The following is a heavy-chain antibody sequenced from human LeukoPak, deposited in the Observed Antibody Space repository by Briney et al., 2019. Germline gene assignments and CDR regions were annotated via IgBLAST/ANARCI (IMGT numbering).Heavy chain of an antibody. Sequence: GGSLRLSCVASGFTFSSYWMTWVRQAPGKGLEWVANIKTDGSLTYYVDSVKGRFTISRDNAKNSLYLQMNSLRAEDTAVYYCARDLNWETYWGQGALVSVSS. V-gene: IGHV3-7*01. D-gene: IGHD7-27*01. CDR1: GFTFSSYW. CDR2: IKTDGSLT. CDR3: ARDLNWETY. J-gene: IGHJ4*02.